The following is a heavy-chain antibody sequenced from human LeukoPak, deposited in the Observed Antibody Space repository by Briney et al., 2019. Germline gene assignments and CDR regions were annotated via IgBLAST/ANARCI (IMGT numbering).Heavy chain of an antibody. CDR2: IYPGDSDT. Sequence: GESLKISCKGSGYSFTSYWIGWVRQIPGKGLEWMGIIYPGDSDTRYSPSFQGQVTISADKSISTAYLQWSSLKASDTAMYYCARHLAGPGYYDILTGYYIGNWFDPWGQGTLVTASS. D-gene: IGHD3-9*01. CDR1: GYSFTSYW. CDR3: ARHLAGPGYYDILTGYYIGNWFDP. J-gene: IGHJ5*02. V-gene: IGHV5-51*01.